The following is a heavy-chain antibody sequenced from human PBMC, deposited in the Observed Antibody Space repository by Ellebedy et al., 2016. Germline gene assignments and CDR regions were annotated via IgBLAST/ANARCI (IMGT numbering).Heavy chain of an antibody. V-gene: IGHV4-30-4*01. CDR2: IYYSGTT. D-gene: IGHD3-3*01. Sequence: SETLSLTXSVPGGSINSGDYYWSWIRQPPGQGLEWFGYIYYSGTTYYNTSLKSRITISVDTSKNQFSLRLSSVTAADTAVYFCARETDFWSDSSYFDYWGQGILVTISS. J-gene: IGHJ4*02. CDR1: GGSINSGDYY. CDR3: ARETDFWSDSSYFDY.